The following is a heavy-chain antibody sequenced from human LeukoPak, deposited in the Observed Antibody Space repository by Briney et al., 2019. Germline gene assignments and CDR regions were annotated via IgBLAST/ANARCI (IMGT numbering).Heavy chain of an antibody. D-gene: IGHD6-6*01. CDR1: GGSFRNYY. CDR3: AVRDGHSTSSGDT. V-gene: IGHV4-34*01. CDR2: INQSGRT. Sequence: SETLSLTCAVYGGSFRNYYWSCIRQTPGKGLEWIGEINQSGRTNYNPSLKTRLTISVDTAKNLFSLNLTSMTAADTATYYCAVRDGHSTSSGDTWGQGTLVTVSS. J-gene: IGHJ5*02.